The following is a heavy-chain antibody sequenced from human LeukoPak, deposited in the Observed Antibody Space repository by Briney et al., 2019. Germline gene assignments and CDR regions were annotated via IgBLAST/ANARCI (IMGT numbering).Heavy chain of an antibody. D-gene: IGHD6-13*01. Sequence: SGGSLRLSCAASGFTFSSYGMHWVRQAPGKGLEWVAVISYDGSNKYYADSVKGRFTISRDNSKNTLYLQMNSLRAEDTTVYYCAKTAAGYFDYWGQGTLVTVSS. CDR2: ISYDGSNK. J-gene: IGHJ4*02. CDR3: AKTAAGYFDY. V-gene: IGHV3-30*18. CDR1: GFTFSSYG.